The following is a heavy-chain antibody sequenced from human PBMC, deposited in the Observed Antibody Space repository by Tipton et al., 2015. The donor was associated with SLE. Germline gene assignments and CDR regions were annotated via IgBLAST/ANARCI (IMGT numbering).Heavy chain of an antibody. D-gene: IGHD3-10*01. CDR2: ISSNGGNT. CDR1: GFTFSSYS. V-gene: IGHV3-64*01. Sequence: QLVQSGGGLVKPGGSLRLSCAASGFTFSSYSMNWVRQAPGKGLESVSGISSNGGNTYYVNSVKGRFTISRDNSKNTLYLQMGSLRPEDMAVYYCARGGTYGPPLYYFDYWGRGTLVTVSS. J-gene: IGHJ4*02. CDR3: ARGGTYGPPLYYFDY.